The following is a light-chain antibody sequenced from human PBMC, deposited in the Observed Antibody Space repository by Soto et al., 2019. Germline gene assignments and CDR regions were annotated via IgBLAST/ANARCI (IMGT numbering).Light chain of an antibody. CDR1: SSDVGDYSF. J-gene: IGLJ2*01. CDR2: DVS. Sequence: QSVLTQPRSVSGSPGQSVAISCTGTSSDVGDYSFVSWYQQHPGKALKLMIYDVSKRPSGVPDRFSGSKSGNTASLIISGLQTDDEADYYCCSYAANFLVLGGGTKVTVL. V-gene: IGLV2-11*01. CDR3: CSYAANFLV.